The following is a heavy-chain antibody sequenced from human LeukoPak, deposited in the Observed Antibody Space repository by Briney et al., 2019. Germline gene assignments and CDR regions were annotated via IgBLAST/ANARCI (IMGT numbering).Heavy chain of an antibody. V-gene: IGHV4-4*07. J-gene: IGHJ4*02. CDR2: IYGSGST. Sequence: SETLSLTCTVSGGSISSYYWSWIRQPAGKGLEWIGRIYGSGSTNYNASLKSRVSISLDTSKNQLSLKLISVTAADTAVYYCARAHSNNWHVDYWGQGTLVTVSS. CDR1: GGSISSYY. CDR3: ARAHSNNWHVDY. D-gene: IGHD1-1*01.